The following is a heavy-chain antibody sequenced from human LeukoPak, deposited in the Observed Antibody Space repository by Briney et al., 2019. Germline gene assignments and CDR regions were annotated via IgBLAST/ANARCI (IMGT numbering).Heavy chain of an antibody. V-gene: IGHV3-64*02. CDR2: IISNGGST. Sequence: PGGSLRLSCAAYGFTFSHYSMHWVRQAPGKGLEYVSAIISNGGSTHYADSVKGRFTISRDNSKNTLYLQMDNLRAEDMAVYYCARITMGATIANFYYYHMDVWGKGATVTVSS. CDR3: ARITMGATIANFYYYHMDV. D-gene: IGHD3-3*01. CDR1: GFTFSHYS. J-gene: IGHJ6*03.